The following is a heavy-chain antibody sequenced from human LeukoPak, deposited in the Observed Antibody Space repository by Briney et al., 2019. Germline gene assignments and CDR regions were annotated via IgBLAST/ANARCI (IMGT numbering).Heavy chain of an antibody. V-gene: IGHV3-30*18. J-gene: IGHJ4*02. Sequence: GGSLRLSCAASGFIFSNYAIHWVRQAPGKGLEWVAAVSYDGNLQHYADAVKGRFTVSRDNSKNTVFLQINSLRTDDSAVYWCVKVYPTVTTSSVLGSWGQGTLVTVSS. CDR2: VSYDGNLQ. D-gene: IGHD4-17*01. CDR3: VKVYPTVTTSSVLGS. CDR1: GFIFSNYA.